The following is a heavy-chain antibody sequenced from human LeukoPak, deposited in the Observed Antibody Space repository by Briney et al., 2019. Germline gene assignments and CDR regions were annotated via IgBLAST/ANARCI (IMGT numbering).Heavy chain of an antibody. Sequence: PGGSLRLSCAASGFTFSSYAMNWVRQAPGKGLEWFSGISGSGGSTNYADSVKGRFTISRDNSKNTLYLQMNSLRAEDTAVFYCAKGQGTNYFDSTGYYKPDYWGQGTLVTVSS. J-gene: IGHJ4*02. CDR1: GFTFSSYA. V-gene: IGHV3-23*01. CDR3: AKGQGTNYFDSTGYYKPDY. CDR2: ISGSGGST. D-gene: IGHD3-22*01.